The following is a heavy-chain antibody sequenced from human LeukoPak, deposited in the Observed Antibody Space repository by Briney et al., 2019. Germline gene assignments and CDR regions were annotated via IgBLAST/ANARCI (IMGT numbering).Heavy chain of an antibody. CDR2: IKSKTDDGTT. J-gene: IGHJ4*02. CDR1: GFTFSNAW. V-gene: IGHV3-15*01. CDR3: TTDLGNLFI. D-gene: IGHD3-10*01. Sequence: GGSLRLSCAASGFTFSNAWMSWVRQAPGKGLEWVGRIKSKTDDGTTDYAATVKGRFTISRDDSKNTLYLQMNSLKTEDTAVYYCTTDLGNLFIWGQGTLVTVSS.